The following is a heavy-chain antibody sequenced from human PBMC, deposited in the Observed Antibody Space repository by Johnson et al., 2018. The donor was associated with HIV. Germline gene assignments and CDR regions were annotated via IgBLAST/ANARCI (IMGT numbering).Heavy chain of an antibody. CDR3: ARSGGSYQRAHDAFDI. CDR2: ISYHGSNK. Sequence: QVQLVASGGGVVQPGRSLRLSCAASGFTFSSYGMHWVRQAPGKGLEWVAVISYHGSNKYYADSVKGRFTISRDNSKNTLYLQMNSLRAEDTAVYYCARSGGSYQRAHDAFDIWGQGTMVTVSS. V-gene: IGHV3-30*03. J-gene: IGHJ3*02. D-gene: IGHD1-26*01. CDR1: GFTFSSYG.